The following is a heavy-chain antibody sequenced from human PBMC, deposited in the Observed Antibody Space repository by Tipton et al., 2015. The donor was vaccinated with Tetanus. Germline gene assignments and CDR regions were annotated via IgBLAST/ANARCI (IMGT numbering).Heavy chain of an antibody. D-gene: IGHD1-7*01. CDR1: NYIFTSYG. J-gene: IGHJ5*02. CDR2: ISGYSGYT. Sequence: QLVQSGAEVKKPGASVKVSCKASNYIFTSYGINWVRQAPGQGLEWIGWISGYSGYTHYAQNFQGRVTMTTDTSTNTAYMELNSLTSDDTAVYYCARERSITGSTEFDPWGQGTLVTV. CDR3: ARERSITGSTEFDP. V-gene: IGHV1-18*01.